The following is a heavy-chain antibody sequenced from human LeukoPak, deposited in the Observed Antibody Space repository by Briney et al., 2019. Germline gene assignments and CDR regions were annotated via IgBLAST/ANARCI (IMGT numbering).Heavy chain of an antibody. Sequence: ASVKVSCKAAGYTFTGYYMHWVRQAPAQGLEWMGWINPNSGGTNYAQKFQGRVTMTRDTSISTAYMELSRLRSDDTAVYYCAREPITMVRGVIRTSNHRYYMDVWGKGTTVTVSS. J-gene: IGHJ6*03. D-gene: IGHD3-10*01. CDR2: INPNSGGT. CDR1: GYTFTGYY. V-gene: IGHV1-2*02. CDR3: AREPITMVRGVIRTSNHRYYMDV.